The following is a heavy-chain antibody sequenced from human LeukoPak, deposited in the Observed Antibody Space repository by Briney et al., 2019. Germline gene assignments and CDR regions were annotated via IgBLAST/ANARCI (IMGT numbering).Heavy chain of an antibody. J-gene: IGHJ4*02. CDR2: IIPIFGTA. V-gene: IGHV1-69*05. Sequence: ASVKVSCKASGGTFSSYAISWVRQAPGQGLEWMGGIIPIFGTANYAQKFQGRVTITTDESTSTAYMELSSLRSEDTAVYYCAGDSVLYGGSYFDYWGQGTLVTVSS. CDR3: AGDSVLYGGSYFDY. D-gene: IGHD4-23*01. CDR1: GGTFSSYA.